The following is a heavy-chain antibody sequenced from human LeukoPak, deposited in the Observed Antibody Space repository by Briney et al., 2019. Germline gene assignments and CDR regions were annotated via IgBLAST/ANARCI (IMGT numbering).Heavy chain of an antibody. CDR3: ARDLDGGYIIFPDY. V-gene: IGHV4-31*03. J-gene: IGHJ4*02. CDR2: IYYSGST. D-gene: IGHD4-17*01. CDR1: GGSISSGGYC. Sequence: SETLSLTCTVSGGSISSGGYCWSWIRQHPGKGLEWIGYIYYSGSTYYNPSLKSRVTISVDTSKNQFSLKLSSVTAADTAVYYCARDLDGGYIIFPDYWGQGTLVTVSS.